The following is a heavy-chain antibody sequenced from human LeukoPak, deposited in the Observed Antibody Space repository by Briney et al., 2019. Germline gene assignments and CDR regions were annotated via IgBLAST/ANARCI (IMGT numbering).Heavy chain of an antibody. V-gene: IGHV3-48*04. CDR3: ASSRGSWPDYFDY. J-gene: IGHJ4*02. D-gene: IGHD6-13*01. CDR1: RFTFSSYS. CDR2: ISWSSATI. Sequence: GGSLRLSRAASRFTFSSYSMNWVRQAPGKGLEWVSSISWSSATIGYADSVKGRFTISRDNAKNTLYLQMNSLRAEDTAVYYCASSRGSWPDYFDYWGQGTLVTVSS.